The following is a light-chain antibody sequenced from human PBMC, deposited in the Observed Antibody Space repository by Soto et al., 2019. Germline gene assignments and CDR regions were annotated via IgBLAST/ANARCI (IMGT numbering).Light chain of an antibody. J-gene: IGKJ1*01. Sequence: DMQRTQSPSSLSASVGDRVTITCRTSQPISDYLNWYQQKPGKAPSLLIYTSSNLQTGVPSGFSGSGSGTHFTLTINSLQPEDFATYYCQQSYNTPRTFGQGIKVDIK. CDR3: QQSYNTPRT. V-gene: IGKV1-39*01. CDR1: QPISDY. CDR2: TSS.